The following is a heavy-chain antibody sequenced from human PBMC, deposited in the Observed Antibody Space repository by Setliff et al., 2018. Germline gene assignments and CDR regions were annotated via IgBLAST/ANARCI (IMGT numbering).Heavy chain of an antibody. CDR2: ISASSGNI. CDR1: GFTFSRYA. Sequence: SLRLSCAASGFTFSRYAMNWVRQTPGKGLEWVSYISASSGNIQYADSVRGRFTVSRDNARNSLYLQMNSLRGDDAAVYYCASDPSYASSLYYYLEVWGKGTTVTVSS. CDR3: ASDPSYASSLYYYLEV. J-gene: IGHJ6*03. V-gene: IGHV3-48*01. D-gene: IGHD6-13*01.